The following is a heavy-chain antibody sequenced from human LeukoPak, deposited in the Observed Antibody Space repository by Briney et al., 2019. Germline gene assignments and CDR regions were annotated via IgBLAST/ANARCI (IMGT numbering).Heavy chain of an antibody. Sequence: SQTLSLTCTVSGGSISSGSYYWSWIRQPAGKGLEWIGRIYTSGSTNYNPSLKSRVTISVDTSKNQFSLKLSSVTAADTAVYYRARDLWKGYDSSPVGYWGQGTLVTVSS. CDR3: ARDLWKGYDSSPVGY. D-gene: IGHD3-22*01. CDR2: IYTSGST. CDR1: GGSISSGSYY. J-gene: IGHJ4*02. V-gene: IGHV4-61*02.